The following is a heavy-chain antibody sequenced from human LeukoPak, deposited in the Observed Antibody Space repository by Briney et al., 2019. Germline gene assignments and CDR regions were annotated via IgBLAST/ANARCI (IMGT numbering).Heavy chain of an antibody. Sequence: SETLSLTCTVSGGSISSYYWSWIRQPPGKGLEWIGYIYYSGSTNYNPSLKSRVTISVDTSKNQFSLKLSSVPAADTAVYYCARHGANIPFDYWGQGTLVTVSS. CDR1: GGSISSYY. J-gene: IGHJ4*02. V-gene: IGHV4-59*08. D-gene: IGHD2/OR15-2a*01. CDR2: IYYSGST. CDR3: ARHGANIPFDY.